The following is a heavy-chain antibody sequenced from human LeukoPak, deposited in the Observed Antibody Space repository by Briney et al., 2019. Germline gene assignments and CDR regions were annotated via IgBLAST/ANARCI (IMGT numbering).Heavy chain of an antibody. J-gene: IGHJ3*02. Sequence: ASVTVSCKASGGTFISYAISWVRQAPGQGLEWMGRIIPISGIANYAQKFQGRVTITADKSTSTAYMELSSLRSEDTAVYYCATPRIYCGGDCYPDAFDIWGQGTMVTVSS. V-gene: IGHV1-69*10. CDR3: ATPRIYCGGDCYPDAFDI. CDR1: GGTFISYA. D-gene: IGHD2-21*02. CDR2: IIPISGIA.